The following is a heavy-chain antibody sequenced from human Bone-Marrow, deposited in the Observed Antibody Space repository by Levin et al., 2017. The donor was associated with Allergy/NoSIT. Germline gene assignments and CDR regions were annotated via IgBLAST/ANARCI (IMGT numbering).Heavy chain of an antibody. CDR3: ARFGWSID. CDR1: GDSIFPSVYY. V-gene: IGHV4-39*01. J-gene: IGHJ4*02. CDR2: RHYSENI. D-gene: IGHD6-6*01. Sequence: NPSETLSLTCTVSGDSIFPSVYYWGWVRQSPGTGLEWIGSRHYSENIYYSPSLKSRVTISVDMSKNQFSLKLNSVTAADTAVYYCARFGWSIDWGQGTLVTISS.